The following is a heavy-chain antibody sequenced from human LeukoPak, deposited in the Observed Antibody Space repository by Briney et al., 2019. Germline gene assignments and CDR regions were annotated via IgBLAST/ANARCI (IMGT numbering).Heavy chain of an antibody. CDR2: IKQDGSEK. V-gene: IGHV3-7*01. J-gene: IGHJ6*02. Sequence: TGGSLRLSCAASGLTFSSYWMSWVRQAPGKGLEGVANIKQDGSEKYYVDSVKGRFTISRDNAKNSLYLQMNSLRAEDTAVYYCARVRVPQWLVFNYYYGMDVWGQGTTVTVSS. CDR3: ARVRVPQWLVFNYYYGMDV. D-gene: IGHD6-19*01. CDR1: GLTFSSYW.